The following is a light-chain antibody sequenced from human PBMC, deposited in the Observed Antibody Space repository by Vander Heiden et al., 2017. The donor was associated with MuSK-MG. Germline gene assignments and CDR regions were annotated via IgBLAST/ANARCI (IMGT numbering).Light chain of an antibody. CDR3: SSYTSRSTPV. CDR2: DVS. Sequence: QCTLTEHASVCRPPGQSMTISCTGLSSDVGGYHYVAWYQHDPGEAPQRMIYDVSKRPAGVSNRFSGSKSVNPASLTISGLQAEDEAEYYCSSYTSRSTPVFGGGTKLTVL. V-gene: IGLV2-14*03. J-gene: IGLJ2*01. CDR1: SSDVGGYHY.